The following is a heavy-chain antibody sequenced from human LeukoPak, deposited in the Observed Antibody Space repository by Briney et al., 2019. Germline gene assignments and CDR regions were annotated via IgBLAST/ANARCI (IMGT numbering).Heavy chain of an antibody. CDR1: GFTFSSYG. J-gene: IGHJ4*02. Sequence: GGSLRLSCAASGFTFSSYGMHWVRQAPGKGLEWVAVIWYDGSNKYYADSVKGRFTNSRDNSKNTLYLQMNSLRAEDTAVYYCARDREWERSIDYWGQGTLVTVSS. CDR3: ARDREWERSIDY. V-gene: IGHV3-33*01. CDR2: IWYDGSNK. D-gene: IGHD1-26*01.